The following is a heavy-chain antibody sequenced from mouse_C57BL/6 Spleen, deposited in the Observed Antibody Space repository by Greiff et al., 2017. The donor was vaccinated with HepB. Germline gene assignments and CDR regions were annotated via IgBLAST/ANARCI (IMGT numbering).Heavy chain of an antibody. Sequence: DVHLVESGGGLVKPGGSLKLSCAASGFTFSSYAMSWVRQTPEKRLEWVATISDGGSYTYYPDNVKGRFTISRDNAKNNLYLQMSHLKSEDTAMYYCARELDYWGQGTTLTVSS. J-gene: IGHJ2*01. V-gene: IGHV5-4*01. CDR3: ARELDY. CDR2: ISDGGSYT. CDR1: GFTFSSYA.